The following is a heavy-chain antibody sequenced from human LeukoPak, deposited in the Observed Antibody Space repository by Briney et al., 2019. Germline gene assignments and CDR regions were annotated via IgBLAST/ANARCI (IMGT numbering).Heavy chain of an antibody. CDR1: GFTFRDYA. Sequence: ASVRVSCKTSGFTFRDYAIGWVRHVPGQGLEWMGWISGYNDNTNFAQRLQDRISMATDTSTDTAYMTLRSLRSDDTAVYFCARVHRPYNIGLMGYWGQGTQITVSS. D-gene: IGHD6-25*01. J-gene: IGHJ4*02. CDR3: ARVHRPYNIGLMGY. V-gene: IGHV1-18*01. CDR2: ISGYNDNT.